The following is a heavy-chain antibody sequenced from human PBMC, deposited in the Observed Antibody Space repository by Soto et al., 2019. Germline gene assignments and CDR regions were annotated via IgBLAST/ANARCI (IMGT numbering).Heavy chain of an antibody. CDR1: GFSFSSHW. CDR2: IKEDGSQK. Sequence: EVQLVESGGGLVQPGGSLRLSCAASGFSFSSHWMTWVRQTPGKGLEWVANIKEDGSQKYYVDSVKGRFTILRDNANNTLALQMNVLRVEETAVYYCARDGRYCTWSDCRGDAFDVWGQGTVVTVSS. V-gene: IGHV3-7*01. CDR3: ARDGRYCTWSDCRGDAFDV. J-gene: IGHJ3*01. D-gene: IGHD2-8*01.